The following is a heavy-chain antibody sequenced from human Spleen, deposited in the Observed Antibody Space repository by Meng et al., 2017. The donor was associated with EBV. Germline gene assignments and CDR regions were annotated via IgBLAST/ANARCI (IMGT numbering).Heavy chain of an antibody. V-gene: IGHV1-46*01. CDR3: ARPMTTVVYDSFDI. Sequence: QVQLVQSGAEVKKPGASVKLSCKASGYMFSSYYMHWARQAPGQGLEWMAISSPSGGSTAIALKFQGRVTLTRDTSTSTVYMELSSLRSEDTAMYYCARPMTTVVYDSFDIWGQGTMVTVSS. J-gene: IGHJ3*02. CDR1: GYMFSSYY. D-gene: IGHD4-23*01. CDR2: SSPSGGST.